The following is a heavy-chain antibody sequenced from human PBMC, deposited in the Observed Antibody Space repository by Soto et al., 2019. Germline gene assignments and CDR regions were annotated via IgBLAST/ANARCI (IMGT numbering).Heavy chain of an antibody. CDR3: ARARVYATGPLDF. CDR1: VFTFSSYT. Sequence: GWSLRLSCASSVFTFSSYTMKWVRQAPGKGLEWVSSISSSSDYIYYADSMKGRVTISRDNAKNSLFLDMNSLTGEDTAVYYCARARVYATGPLDFWGRGTLVTVSS. V-gene: IGHV3-21*06. CDR2: ISSSSDYI. D-gene: IGHD6-13*01. J-gene: IGHJ4*02.